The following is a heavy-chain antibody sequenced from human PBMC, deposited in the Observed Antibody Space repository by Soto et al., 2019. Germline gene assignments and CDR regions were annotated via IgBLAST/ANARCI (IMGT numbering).Heavy chain of an antibody. J-gene: IGHJ5*02. CDR2: IYHSGST. Sequence: QLQLQESGSGLVKPSQTLSLTCAVSGGSISSGGYSWSWIRQPPGKGLEWIGYIYHSGSTYYNPSLKSRVTISVDRSKNHYSLKLRSVTAADTAVYYCARALPPIGVVPAAISPGWFDPWCQGPLVTVSA. V-gene: IGHV4-30-2*01. D-gene: IGHD2-2*01. CDR1: GGSISSGGYS. CDR3: ARALPPIGVVPAAISPGWFDP.